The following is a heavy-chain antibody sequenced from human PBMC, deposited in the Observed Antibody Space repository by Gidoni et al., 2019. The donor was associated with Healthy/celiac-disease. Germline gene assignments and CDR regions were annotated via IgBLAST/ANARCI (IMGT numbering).Heavy chain of an antibody. D-gene: IGHD3-22*01. CDR1: GFTFSDYY. Sequence: QVQLVESGGGLVKPGGSLRLSCAASGFTFSDYYMSWIRQAPGKGLEWVSYISSSSSYTNYADSVKGRFTISRDNAKNSLYLQMNSLRAEDTAVYYCARYYYDSSGYYLDYWGQGTLVTASS. CDR2: ISSSSSYT. J-gene: IGHJ4*02. V-gene: IGHV3-11*05. CDR3: ARYYYDSSGYYLDY.